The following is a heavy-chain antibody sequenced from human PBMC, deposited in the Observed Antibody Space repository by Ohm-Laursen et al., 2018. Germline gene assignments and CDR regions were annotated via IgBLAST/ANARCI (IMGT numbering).Heavy chain of an antibody. CDR1: GYTFTGYY. Sequence: ASVKVSCKASGYTFTGYYMHWVRQAPGQGLEWMGWINLNSGGTNYAQKFQGRVTMTRDTSISTGYMELSRLRSDDTAVYYCASTDYYESSGYYPPDYWGQGTLVTVSS. CDR3: ASTDYYESSGYYPPDY. CDR2: INLNSGGT. D-gene: IGHD3-22*01. J-gene: IGHJ4*02. V-gene: IGHV1-2*02.